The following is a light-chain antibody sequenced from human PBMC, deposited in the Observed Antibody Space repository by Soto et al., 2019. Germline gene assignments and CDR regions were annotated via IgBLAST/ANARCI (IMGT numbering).Light chain of an antibody. J-gene: IGLJ3*02. V-gene: IGLV2-11*01. CDR1: RSDVGGYNY. CDR3: SSYAGSNTWA. CDR2: DVN. Sequence: QSALTQPRSVSGSPGQSVAISCTGTRSDVGGYNYVSWYQQYPGKAPKLMIYDVNKWPSGVPDRFSGSKSGNTASLTISGLQAEDEADYYCSSYAGSNTWAFGGGTKVTVL.